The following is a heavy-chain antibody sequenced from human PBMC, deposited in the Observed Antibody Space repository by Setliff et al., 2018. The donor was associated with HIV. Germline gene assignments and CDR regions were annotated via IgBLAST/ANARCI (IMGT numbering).Heavy chain of an antibody. CDR1: GFTFIHHE. CDR2: ISRDGATK. Sequence: LRLSCATSGFTFIHHEFNWVRQAPGKGLEWVSYISRDGATKYCADSVKGRFTISRDNAKNSLYLQMNSLRAEDTAVYYCARDGAVAGKADYWGQGTRVTVSS. D-gene: IGHD6-19*01. J-gene: IGHJ4*02. CDR3: ARDGAVAGKADY. V-gene: IGHV3-48*03.